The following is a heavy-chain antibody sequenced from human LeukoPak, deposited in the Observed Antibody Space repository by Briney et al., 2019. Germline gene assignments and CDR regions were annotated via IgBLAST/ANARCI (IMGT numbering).Heavy chain of an antibody. D-gene: IGHD3-3*01. CDR3: TTYKSGHY. Sequence: GVSLRLSCAAYGFTFSGRDMLWDPPAPGQGLKWGSSIKTKANNYATAYAASLKGRFTISRDDSKNKAYLQMSILRTEDTALYYCTTYKSGHYWGEGTLVTVSS. CDR2: IKTKANNYAT. V-gene: IGHV3-73*01. J-gene: IGHJ4*02. CDR1: GFTFSGRD.